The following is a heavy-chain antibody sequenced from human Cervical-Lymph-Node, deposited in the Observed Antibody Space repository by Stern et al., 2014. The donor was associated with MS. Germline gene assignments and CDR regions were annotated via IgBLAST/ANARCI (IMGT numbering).Heavy chain of an antibody. V-gene: IGHV2-5*02. J-gene: IGHJ4*02. CDR1: GFSLSTSGLG. Sequence: QITLKESGPALVKPTQTLTLTCTFSGFSLSTSGLGVGWIRQPPGEALEWLAYIYWDDQNRYSPSQKSSLTITKDTSKNQVVLTLTNVDPVDTATYYCAHRTAGPFDYWGQGTLVTVSS. CDR2: IYWDDQN. CDR3: AHRTAGPFDY.